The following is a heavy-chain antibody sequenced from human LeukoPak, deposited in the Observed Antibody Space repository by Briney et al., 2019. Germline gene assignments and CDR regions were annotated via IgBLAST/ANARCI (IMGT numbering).Heavy chain of an antibody. Sequence: GGSLRLSCAASGFTFSSYAISWVRQAPGQGLEWMGGIIPIFGTANYAQKFQGRVTITADESTSTAYMELSSLRSEDTAVYYCARRGDGYNYGYFDYWGQGTLVTVSS. J-gene: IGHJ4*02. CDR3: ARRGDGYNYGYFDY. D-gene: IGHD5-24*01. CDR2: IIPIFGTA. V-gene: IGHV1-69*01. CDR1: GFTFSSYA.